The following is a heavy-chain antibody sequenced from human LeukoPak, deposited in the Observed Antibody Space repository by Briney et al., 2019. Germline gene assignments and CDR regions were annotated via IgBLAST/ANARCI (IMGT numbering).Heavy chain of an antibody. Sequence: GGTLRLSCAASGFTFRSYGMTWVRQAPGKGLEWVSAISGSGDSTYYADSVKGRFTISRDNSKNTLYLQMNSLRAEDTAVYYCAKGSGWEMSYYYYYMDVWGKGTTVTISS. CDR2: ISGSGDST. CDR1: GFTFRSYG. CDR3: AKGSGWEMSYYYYYMDV. V-gene: IGHV3-23*01. D-gene: IGHD1-26*01. J-gene: IGHJ6*03.